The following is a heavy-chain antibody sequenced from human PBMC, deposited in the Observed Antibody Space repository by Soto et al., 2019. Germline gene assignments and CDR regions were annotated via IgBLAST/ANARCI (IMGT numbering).Heavy chain of an antibody. D-gene: IGHD5-18*01. CDR1: CGSIRSYY. V-gene: IGHV4-59*01. Sequence: PSETLSLTCTFSCGSIRSYYWTWIRQPPGKGLEWLGYIFYSGSTFYNPSLKSRVTISIHTSKSQFSLQLTSVTAADTAVYYCARGAADTAMVDSWGQGTLVTVSS. CDR2: IFYSGST. J-gene: IGHJ4*02. CDR3: ARGAADTAMVDS.